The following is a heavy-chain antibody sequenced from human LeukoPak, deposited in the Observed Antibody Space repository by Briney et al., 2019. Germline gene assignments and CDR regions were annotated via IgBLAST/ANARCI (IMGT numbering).Heavy chain of an antibody. D-gene: IGHD6-19*01. CDR2: INPNSGGT. CDR1: GFTFTSYD. CDR3: ARDGQWLEHYYYYYGMDV. V-gene: IGHV1-2*06. Sequence: ASVKVSCKASGFTFTSYDINWVRQATGQGLEWMGRINPNSGGTNYAQKFQGRVTMTRDTSISTAYMELSRLRSDDTAVYYCARDGQWLEHYYYYYGMDVWGQGTTVTVSS. J-gene: IGHJ6*02.